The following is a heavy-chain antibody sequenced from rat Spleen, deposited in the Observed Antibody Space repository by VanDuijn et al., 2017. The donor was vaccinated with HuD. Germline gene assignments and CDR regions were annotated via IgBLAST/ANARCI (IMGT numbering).Heavy chain of an antibody. V-gene: IGHV5-25*01. J-gene: IGHJ2*01. CDR3: ARQGYYSGYYFDY. CDR1: GFTFSNYD. Sequence: EVQLVESGGGLVQPGRSLKLSCAASGFTFSNYDMAWVRQAPTKGLEWVASISTSGGSTYYRDSVKGRFTVSRDNAKSTLYLQMDSLRSEDTATYYCARQGYYSGYYFDYWGQGVMVTVSS. D-gene: IGHD1-1*01. CDR2: ISTSGGST.